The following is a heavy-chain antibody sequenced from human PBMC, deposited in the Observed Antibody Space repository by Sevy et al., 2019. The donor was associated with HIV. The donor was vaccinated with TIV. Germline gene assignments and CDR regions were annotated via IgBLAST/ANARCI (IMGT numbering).Heavy chain of an antibody. CDR1: GFTFSSYW. V-gene: IGHV3-7*03. CDR3: ARGLKLWFRENRVFDY. Sequence: GESLKISCAASGFTFSSYWMSWVRQAPGKGLEWVANIKQDGSEKYYVDSVKGRFTISRDNAKNSLYLQMNSLRAEDTAVYYCARGLKLWFRENRVFDYWGQGTLVTVSS. D-gene: IGHD3-10*01. CDR2: IKQDGSEK. J-gene: IGHJ4*02.